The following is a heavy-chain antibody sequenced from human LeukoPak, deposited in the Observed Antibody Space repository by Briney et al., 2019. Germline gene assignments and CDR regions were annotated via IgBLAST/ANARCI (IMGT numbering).Heavy chain of an antibody. CDR1: GDTHSELS. CDR3: ATVTRGRAFDI. J-gene: IGHJ3*02. Sequence: ASVKVSCKVSGDTHSELSMHWVRQAPGKGLGWMGGFDPEDGEAIYAERFQGRVTMTEDKSTDTVYMELSNMRFDDTAVYYCATVTRGRAFDIWGQGTMVTVSS. CDR2: FDPEDGEA. V-gene: IGHV1-24*01. D-gene: IGHD3-10*01.